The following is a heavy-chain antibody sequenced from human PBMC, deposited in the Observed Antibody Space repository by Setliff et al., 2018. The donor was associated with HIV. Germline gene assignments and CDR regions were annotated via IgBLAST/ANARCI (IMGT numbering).Heavy chain of an antibody. J-gene: IGHJ6*03. Sequence: PSETLSLTCTVSGGSLNTGTYYWSWIRQPAGKGLEWIGQIYIPEDTDYNPSLKSRVTISVDTSKNHFSLRFNSVTAADTAVYYCAKTVVLTPPVSSYYYMDVWGNGTTVTV. CDR3: AKTVVLTPPVSSYYYMDV. D-gene: IGHD2-15*01. CDR2: IYIPEDT. CDR1: GGSLNTGTYY. V-gene: IGHV4-61*10.